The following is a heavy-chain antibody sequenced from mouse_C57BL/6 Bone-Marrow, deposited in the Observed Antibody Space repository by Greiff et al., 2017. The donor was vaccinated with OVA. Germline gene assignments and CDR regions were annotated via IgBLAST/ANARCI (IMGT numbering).Heavy chain of an antibody. J-gene: IGHJ2*01. CDR2: IYPRSGNT. CDR3: ARWGMVTTKEGCPYYFDY. D-gene: IGHD2-2*01. V-gene: IGHV1-81*01. Sequence: QVQLKESGAELARPGASVKLSCKASGYTFTSYGISWVKQRTGQGLEWIGEIYPRSGNTYYNEKFKGKATLTADKSSSTAYMELRSLTSEDSAVYFCARWGMVTTKEGCPYYFDYWGQGTTLTVSS. CDR1: GYTFTSYG.